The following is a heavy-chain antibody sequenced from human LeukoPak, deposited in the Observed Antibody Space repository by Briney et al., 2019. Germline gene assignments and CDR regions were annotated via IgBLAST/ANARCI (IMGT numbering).Heavy chain of an antibody. CDR3: ARVTGGSGSYYSPLHYYFDY. V-gene: IGHV4-30-4*01. CDR1: GGSISSGDYY. D-gene: IGHD3-10*01. Sequence: SETLSLTCTVSGGSISSGDYYWSWIRQPPGKGLEWIGYIYYSGSTYYNPSLKSRVTISVHTSNNQFSLKLSSVTAAATAVYYCARVTGGSGSYYSPLHYYFDYWGQGTLVPVSS. CDR2: IYYSGST. J-gene: IGHJ4*02.